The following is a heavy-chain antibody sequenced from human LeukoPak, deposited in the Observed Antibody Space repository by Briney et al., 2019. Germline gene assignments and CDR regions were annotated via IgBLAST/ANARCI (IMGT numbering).Heavy chain of an antibody. CDR2: ISGSGGST. Sequence: GGSLRLSCAASGFTFSSYAMSWVRQAPGKGLEWVSAISGSGGSTYYADSVKGRFTISRDNSKNTLYLQMSSLRAEDTAVYYCAKDRLAAAGPNWFDPWGQGTLVTVSS. CDR3: AKDRLAAAGPNWFDP. J-gene: IGHJ5*02. D-gene: IGHD6-13*01. CDR1: GFTFSSYA. V-gene: IGHV3-23*01.